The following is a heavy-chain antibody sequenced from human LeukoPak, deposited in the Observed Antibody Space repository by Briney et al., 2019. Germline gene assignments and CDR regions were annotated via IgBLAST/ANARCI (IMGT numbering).Heavy chain of an antibody. CDR2: INHSGST. CDR3: ARIRTAVTTFVRYHYGMDV. J-gene: IGHJ6*02. CDR1: GGSFSDYY. Sequence: SETLSLTCAVYGGSFSDYYWSWIRQPPGKGLEWIREINHSGSTNYNPTLKSRVTISVDTSKNQFSLKLSSVTAADTAVYYCARIRTAVTTFVRYHYGMDVWGQGTTVTVSS. V-gene: IGHV4-34*01. D-gene: IGHD4-11*01.